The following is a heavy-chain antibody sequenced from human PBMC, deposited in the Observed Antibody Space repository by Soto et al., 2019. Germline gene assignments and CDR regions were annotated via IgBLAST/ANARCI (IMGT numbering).Heavy chain of an antibody. V-gene: IGHV1-18*01. D-gene: IGHD6-19*01. CDR1: GYTLTNYA. J-gene: IGHJ6*02. CDR2: INTYNGNS. Sequence: ASVKVSCKASGYTLTNYAISWVRQAPGQGPEWMGWINTYNGNSNYAQKFQGRVTMTTDTSTNTAYMELRSLTSDDTAVYYCASWLKEAGIGGNYYYGMDVWGQGTTVTVSS. CDR3: ASWLKEAGIGGNYYYGMDV.